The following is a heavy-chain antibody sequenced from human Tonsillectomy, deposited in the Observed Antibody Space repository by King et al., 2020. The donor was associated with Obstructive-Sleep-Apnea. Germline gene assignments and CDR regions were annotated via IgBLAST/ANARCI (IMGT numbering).Heavy chain of an antibody. Sequence: VQLQESGPGLVKPSGTLSLTCAVSCGSIISSTWWSWVRQPPGKGLEWFGEIYHSGSANYNPSLKSRVTISVDKSKNQVSLKLISVTAADTAIYFCARVSWRPFYYGMDVWGRGTTVTVSS. CDR3: ARVSWRPFYYGMDV. J-gene: IGHJ6*02. V-gene: IGHV4-4*02. CDR1: CGSIISSTW. CDR2: IYHSGSA. D-gene: IGHD5-12*01.